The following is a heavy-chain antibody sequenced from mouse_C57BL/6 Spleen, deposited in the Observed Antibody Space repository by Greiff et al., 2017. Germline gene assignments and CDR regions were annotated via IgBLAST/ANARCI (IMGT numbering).Heavy chain of an antibody. J-gene: IGHJ1*03. V-gene: IGHV1-61*01. CDR3: ARRYYGSSHWYFDV. Sequence: QVQLQQSGAELVRPGSSVKLSCKASGYTFTSYWMDWVKQRPGQGLEWIGNIYPSDSETHYNQKFKDKATLTVDKSSSTAYMQLSSLTSEDSAVYYCARRYYGSSHWYFDVWGTGTTVTVSS. CDR2: IYPSDSET. D-gene: IGHD1-1*01. CDR1: GYTFTSYW.